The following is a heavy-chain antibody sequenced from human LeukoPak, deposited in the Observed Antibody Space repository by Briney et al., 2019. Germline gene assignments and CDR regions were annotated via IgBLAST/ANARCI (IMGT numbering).Heavy chain of an antibody. V-gene: IGHV3-33*01. Sequence: GGSLRLSCAASGFTFRSYGMHWVRQAPGKGLDWVAIIWYDGSNKYYADSVKGRFIISKDNSKNALYLQMNSLRAEDTAVYYCATHHSTKGFDYWGQGTLVTVSS. D-gene: IGHD2-15*01. CDR1: GFTFRSYG. J-gene: IGHJ4*02. CDR3: ATHHSTKGFDY. CDR2: IWYDGSNK.